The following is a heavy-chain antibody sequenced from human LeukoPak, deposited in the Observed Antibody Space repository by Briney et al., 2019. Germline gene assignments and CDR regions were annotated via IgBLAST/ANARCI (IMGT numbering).Heavy chain of an antibody. CDR1: GFTFSSYA. Sequence: GGSLRLSCAASGFTFSSYAMSWVRQAPGKGLEWVSYISSSSSTIYYADSVKGRFTISRDNAKNSLYLQMNSLRAEDTAVYYCARTMLDTWWLVSEVGYWGQGTLVTVSS. CDR3: ARTMLDTWWLVSEVGY. J-gene: IGHJ4*02. D-gene: IGHD6-19*01. CDR2: ISSSSSTI. V-gene: IGHV3-48*04.